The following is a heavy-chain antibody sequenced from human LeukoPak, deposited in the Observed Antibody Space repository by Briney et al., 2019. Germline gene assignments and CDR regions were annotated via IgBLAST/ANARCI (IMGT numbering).Heavy chain of an antibody. CDR1: GFTFSDYS. D-gene: IGHD5-18*01. CDR3: AKGTRGYSYGEGFDY. V-gene: IGHV3-30*02. Sequence: PGGSLRLSCAASGFTFSDYSMHWVRQAPGKGLEWVAFIRYDGSNKYYADSVKGRFTISRDNSKNTLYLQMNSLRAEDTAVYYCAKGTRGYSYGEGFDYWGQGTLVTVSS. J-gene: IGHJ4*02. CDR2: IRYDGSNK.